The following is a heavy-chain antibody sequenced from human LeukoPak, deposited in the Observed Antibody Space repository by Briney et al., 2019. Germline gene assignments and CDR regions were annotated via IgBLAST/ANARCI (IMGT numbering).Heavy chain of an antibody. CDR2: ITYDGSNK. D-gene: IGHD1-14*01. CDR1: GFTFSSYA. CDR3: AREPEPFDY. V-gene: IGHV3-30-3*01. J-gene: IGHJ4*02. Sequence: GGSLRLSCAASGFTFSSYAMHWVRQAAGKGLEWVGVITYDGSNKYYADPVKGRFTISRDNSKNTLYVLMNRLRAEDTAVYYCAREPEPFDYWGQGTLVTVSS.